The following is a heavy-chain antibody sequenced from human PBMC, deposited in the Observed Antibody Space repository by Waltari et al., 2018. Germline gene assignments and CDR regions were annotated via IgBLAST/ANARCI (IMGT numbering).Heavy chain of an antibody. Sequence: QVQLQQWGAGLLKPSETLSLTCGYYGESFNNYYWIWVRQPPGKGLEWIGETDQRGATKYNPSLARRVPISLDTSKSQFSLSLRSVIAADAAMYYCARHRRGSNGIDYWGQGTLVTVSS. CDR2: TDQRGAT. D-gene: IGHD7-27*01. CDR3: ARHRRGSNGIDY. J-gene: IGHJ4*02. CDR1: GESFNNYY. V-gene: IGHV4-34*01.